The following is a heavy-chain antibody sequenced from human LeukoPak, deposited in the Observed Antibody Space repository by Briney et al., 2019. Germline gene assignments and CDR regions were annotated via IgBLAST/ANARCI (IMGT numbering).Heavy chain of an antibody. V-gene: IGHV1-2*02. CDR3: ARDQLRPGYYYMDV. Sequence: GASVKVSCKASGYTFTGYYMHWVRQAPGQGLEWMGWINPNSGGTNYAQKFQGRVTMTRDTSISTAYMELSRLRSDDTAVYYCARDQLRPGYYYMDVWGKGTTVTVSS. D-gene: IGHD1-7*01. J-gene: IGHJ6*03. CDR1: GYTFTGYY. CDR2: INPNSGGT.